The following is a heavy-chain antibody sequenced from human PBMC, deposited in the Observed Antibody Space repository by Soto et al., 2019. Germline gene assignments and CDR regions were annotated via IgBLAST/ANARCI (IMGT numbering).Heavy chain of an antibody. CDR2: INHSGST. J-gene: IGHJ4*02. CDR3: ERGITMGALPSHSHY. CDR1: GGSFSGYY. V-gene: IGHV4-34*01. Sequence: SETLSLTCAVYGGSFSGYYWSWIRQPPGKGLEWIGEINHSGSTNYNPSLKSRVTISVDTSKNQFSLKLNSVTAADTAVYYCERGITMGALPSHSHYWGQGTQVTVSS. D-gene: IGHD3-16*02.